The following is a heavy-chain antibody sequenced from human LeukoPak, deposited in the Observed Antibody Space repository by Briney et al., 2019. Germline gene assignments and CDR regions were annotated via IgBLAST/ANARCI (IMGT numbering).Heavy chain of an antibody. CDR2: ILTSGSA. D-gene: IGHD2-8*01. CDR1: GGSISSGSYY. Sequence: SQTLSLTCTVPGGSISSGSYYWSWVRQPAGKGLEWIGCILTSGSAQYNTSLKCRATIPVDTSKNQFSLELSSVTAADTAVYYCARGPSVLMVYAIPADWFDPWGQGTLVTVSS. CDR3: ARGPSVLMVYAIPADWFDP. V-gene: IGHV4-61*02. J-gene: IGHJ5*02.